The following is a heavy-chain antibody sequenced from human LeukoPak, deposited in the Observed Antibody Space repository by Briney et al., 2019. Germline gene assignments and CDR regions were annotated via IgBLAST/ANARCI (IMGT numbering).Heavy chain of an antibody. CDR3: ARDRHVPGLYYYYMDV. D-gene: IGHD6-6*01. CDR1: GGSISSGGYY. Sequence: SETLSLTCTVSGGSISSGGYYWSWIRQPPGKGLEWIGYIYHSGSTYYNPSLKSRVTISVDRSKNQFSLKLSSVTAADTAVYYCARDRHVPGLYYYYMDVWGKGTTVTVSS. V-gene: IGHV4-30-2*01. J-gene: IGHJ6*03. CDR2: IYHSGST.